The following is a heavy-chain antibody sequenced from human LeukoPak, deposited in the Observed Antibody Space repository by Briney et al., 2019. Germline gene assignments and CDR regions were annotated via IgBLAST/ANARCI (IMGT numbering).Heavy chain of an antibody. D-gene: IGHD7-27*01. CDR2: IRYDGSNK. J-gene: IGHJ4*02. CDR1: GFTFSSYG. V-gene: IGHV3-30*02. CDR3: AKDSGGSPRLGKYYFDY. Sequence: PGGSLRLSCAASGFTFSSYGMHWVRQAPGKGLEWVAFIRYDGSNKYYADSVKGRFTISRDNSKNTLYLQMNSLRAEDTAVYYCAKDSGGSPRLGKYYFDYWGQGSLVTVSS.